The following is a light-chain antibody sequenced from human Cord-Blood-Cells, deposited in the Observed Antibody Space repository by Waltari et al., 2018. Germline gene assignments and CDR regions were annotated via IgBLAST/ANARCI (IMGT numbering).Light chain of an antibody. CDR1: QSVLYSSNNKNY. V-gene: IGKV4-1*01. CDR2: WAS. J-gene: IGKJ2*01. CDR3: QQYYSTPYT. Sequence: DIVMTQSPNSLAVSLGERATINCKSSQSVLYSSNNKNYLAWYQQKPGQPPKLLIYWASTRVSGVPDRFSGSGSWTDFTLTISSLQAEDVAVYYCQQYYSTPYTFGQGTKLEIK.